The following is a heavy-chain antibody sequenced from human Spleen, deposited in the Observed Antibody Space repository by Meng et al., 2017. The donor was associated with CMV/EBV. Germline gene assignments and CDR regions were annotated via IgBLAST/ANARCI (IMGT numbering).Heavy chain of an antibody. CDR1: GXXXXXXDYY. J-gene: IGHJ5*02. CDR3: AREIVLPNFLIAAAGSNWFDP. V-gene: IGHV4-30-4*08. CDR2: IYYSGST. D-gene: IGHD6-13*01. Sequence: QVQLQESGPGLVKPSXXLXLTCTXXGXXXXXXDYYWSWIRQPPGKGLEWIGYIYYSGSTYYNPSLKSRVTISVDTSKNQFSLKLSSVTAADTAVYYCAREIVLPNFLIAAAGSNWFDPWGQGTMVTVSS.